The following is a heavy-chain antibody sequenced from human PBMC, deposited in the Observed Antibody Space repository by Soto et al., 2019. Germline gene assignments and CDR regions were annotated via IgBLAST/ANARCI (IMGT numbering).Heavy chain of an antibody. D-gene: IGHD3-22*01. CDR1: GFTFSNAW. Sequence: KPGGSLRLSCAASGFTFSNAWINWVRQAPGKGLEWVGRIKSKTDGGTTDFAAPVKGRFAISRDDSKNMVYLQMNSLKTEDTGIYYSATDCYSTMIVGRFDYWGHGTLVTVSS. CDR2: IKSKTDGGTT. J-gene: IGHJ4*01. CDR3: ATDCYSTMIVGRFDY. V-gene: IGHV3-15*07.